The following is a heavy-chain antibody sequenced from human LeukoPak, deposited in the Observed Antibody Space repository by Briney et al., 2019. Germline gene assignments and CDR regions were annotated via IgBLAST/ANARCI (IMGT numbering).Heavy chain of an antibody. CDR1: GFTFSSYE. CDR3: ARALGFGRKGAAAGTVGGYYFDY. Sequence: GGSLRLSCAASGFTFSSYEMNWVRQAPGKGLEWVSYISSSGSTIYYADSVKGRFTISRDNAKSSLYLQMNSLRAEDTAVYYCARALGFGRKGAAAGTVGGYYFDYWGQGTLVTVSS. J-gene: IGHJ4*02. D-gene: IGHD6-13*01. CDR2: ISSSGSTI. V-gene: IGHV3-48*03.